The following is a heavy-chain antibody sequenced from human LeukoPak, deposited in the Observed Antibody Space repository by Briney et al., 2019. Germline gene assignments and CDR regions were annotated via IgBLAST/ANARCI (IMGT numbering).Heavy chain of an antibody. CDR2: IIPIFGTA. CDR1: EGTFSSYA. D-gene: IGHD2-2*01. V-gene: IGHV1-69*06. J-gene: IGHJ4*02. CDR3: ARDTFRNSAATRGLPDY. Sequence: SVKVSCKASEGTFSSYAISWVRQAPGQGLEWMGGIIPIFGTANYAQKFQGRVTITADKSTSTAYMELSSLRSEDTAVYYCARDTFRNSAATRGLPDYWGQGTLVTVSS.